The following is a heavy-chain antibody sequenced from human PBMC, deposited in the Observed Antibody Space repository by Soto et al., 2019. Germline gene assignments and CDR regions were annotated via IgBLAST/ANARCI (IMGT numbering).Heavy chain of an antibody. V-gene: IGHV1-45*02. J-gene: IGHJ6*02. CDR2: ITPFNGNT. CDR1: GYTFTYRY. CDR3: ARGGTDADYGMDV. Sequence: SVKVSCKASGYTFTYRYLHWVRQATGQALEWMGWITPFNGNTNYAQKFQDRVTITRDRSMSTAYMELSSLRSEDTAMYYCARGGTDADYGMDVWGQGTTVTVSS. D-gene: IGHD1-26*01.